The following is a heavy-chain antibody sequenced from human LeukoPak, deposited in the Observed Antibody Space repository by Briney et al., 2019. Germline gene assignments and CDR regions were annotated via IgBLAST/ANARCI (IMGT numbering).Heavy chain of an antibody. J-gene: IGHJ3*02. D-gene: IGHD6-6*01. CDR1: GGTFSSYA. Sequence: ASVKVSCKASGGTFSSYAISWVRQAPGQGLEWMGGIIPIFGTANYAQKFQGRVTITTDESTSTAYMELSSLRSEDTAVYYCARDRIAARPKDAFDIWGQGTMVTVSS. CDR3: ARDRIAARPKDAFDI. V-gene: IGHV1-69*05. CDR2: IIPIFGTA.